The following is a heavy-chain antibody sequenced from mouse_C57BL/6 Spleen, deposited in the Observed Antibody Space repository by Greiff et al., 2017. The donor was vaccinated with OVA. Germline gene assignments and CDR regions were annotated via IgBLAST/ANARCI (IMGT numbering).Heavy chain of an antibody. CDR2: ISYDGSN. Sequence: VQLKESGPGLVKPSQSLSLTCSVTGYSITSGYYWNWIRQFPGNKLEWMGYISYDGSNNYNPSLKNRISITRDTSKNQFFLKLNSVTTEDTATYYCARDAYGTYFDYWGQGTTLTVSS. CDR1: GYSITSGYY. V-gene: IGHV3-6*01. J-gene: IGHJ2*01. D-gene: IGHD1-1*01. CDR3: ARDAYGTYFDY.